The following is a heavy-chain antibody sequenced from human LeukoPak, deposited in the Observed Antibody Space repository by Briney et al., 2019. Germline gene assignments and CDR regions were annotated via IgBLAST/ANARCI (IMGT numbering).Heavy chain of an antibody. J-gene: IGHJ4*02. CDR3: ARDPSLWFGELLYPPTGIDY. CDR2: ISYDGSNK. D-gene: IGHD3-10*01. V-gene: IGHV3-30-3*01. Sequence: GRSLGLSCAASRFTFSNYAMHWVRQAPGKGLEWVALISYDGSNKYYADSVKGRFTISRDNSKHTLYLQMNSLRTEDTAVYYCARDPSLWFGELLYPPTGIDYWGQGTLVTVSS. CDR1: RFTFSNYA.